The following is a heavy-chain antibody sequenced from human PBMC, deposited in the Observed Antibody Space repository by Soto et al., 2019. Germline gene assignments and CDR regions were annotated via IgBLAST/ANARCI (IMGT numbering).Heavy chain of an antibody. CDR3: ASVGDYGMDV. CDR2: IIPILGTP. CDR1: GGTFRTHA. D-gene: IGHD3-10*01. J-gene: IGHJ6*02. V-gene: IGHV1-69*06. Sequence: QVQLVQSGAEVKKPGSSVEVSCKASGGTFRTHAITWVRQAPGQGLEWMGGIIPILGTPNYAQKFQGRVTIIADKSTSTAYMELSSLGSDNTAVYYCASVGDYGMDVWGQGTTVTVSS.